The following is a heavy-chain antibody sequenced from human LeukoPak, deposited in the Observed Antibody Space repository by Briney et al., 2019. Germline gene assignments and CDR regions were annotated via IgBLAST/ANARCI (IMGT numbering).Heavy chain of an antibody. V-gene: IGHV4-39*01. CDR3: ARRETTVTTLGWFDP. CDR2: IYYSGST. Sequence: SETLSLTCTVSGGSISSSSYYWGWIRQPPGKGLEWIGSIYYSGSTYYNPSLKSRVTISVDTSKNQLSLKLSSVTAADTAVYYCARRETTVTTLGWFDPWGQGTLVTVSS. J-gene: IGHJ5*02. D-gene: IGHD4-17*01. CDR1: GGSISSSSYY.